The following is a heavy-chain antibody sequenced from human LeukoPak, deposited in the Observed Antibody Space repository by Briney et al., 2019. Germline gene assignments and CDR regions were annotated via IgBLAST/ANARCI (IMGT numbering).Heavy chain of an antibody. D-gene: IGHD4-17*01. CDR1: GFTFSEYW. V-gene: IGHV3-7*03. CDR3: ARFPTGFDY. J-gene: IGHJ4*02. CDR2: IKEDGSEK. Sequence: GGSLRLSCAASGFTFSEYWMTWVRQAPGNGLESLASIKEDGSEKYYVDSVKGRCTISGDNAKISLYLQMNSLRVEDTAMYYCARFPTGFDYWGQGTLVTVSS.